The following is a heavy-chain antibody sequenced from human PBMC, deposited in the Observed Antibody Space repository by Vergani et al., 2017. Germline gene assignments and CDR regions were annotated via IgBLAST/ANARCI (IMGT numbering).Heavy chain of an antibody. D-gene: IGHD3-10*01. CDR3: ARVYCRGMSCAGTDYFYHIDV. J-gene: IGHJ6*03. V-gene: IGHV5-51*03. CDR1: GYSFSSNW. Sequence: EVQLEQSGAAVKKPGESLEISCTGSGYSFSSNWIAWVRERPGQGLEWMGMIYPGNSETRNNPSFRGQVTMSVDKSISTAYLQWSSLKASDSAMYYCARVYCRGMSCAGTDYFYHIDVWAKGTTVTVS. CDR2: IYPGNSET.